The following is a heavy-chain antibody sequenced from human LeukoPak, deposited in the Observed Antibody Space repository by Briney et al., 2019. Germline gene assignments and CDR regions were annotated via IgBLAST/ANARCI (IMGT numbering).Heavy chain of an antibody. CDR2: ISWNSGSI. J-gene: IGHJ4*02. CDR1: GFTLDDYA. D-gene: IGHD6-19*01. V-gene: IGHV3-9*01. CDR3: AKERGSSGWYRGPFDY. Sequence: GGSLRLSCAASGFTLDDYAMHWVRQAPGKGLEWVSGISWNSGSIGYADSVKGRFTISRDNAKNSLYLQMNSLRAEDTALYYCAKERGSSGWYRGPFDYWGQGTLVTVSS.